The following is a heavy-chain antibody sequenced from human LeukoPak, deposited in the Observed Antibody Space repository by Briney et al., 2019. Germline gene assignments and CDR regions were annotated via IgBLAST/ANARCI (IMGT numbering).Heavy chain of an antibody. CDR1: GGSISSGDYY. D-gene: IGHD6-19*01. J-gene: IGHJ4*02. Sequence: PSETLSLTCTVSGGSISSGDYYWSWIRQPPGKGLEWIGYIYYSGSTYYNPSLKSRVTISVDTSKNQFSLKLSSVTAADTAVYYCARLAGYTSGWYPYYFDYWGQGTLVTVSS. CDR2: IYYSGST. V-gene: IGHV4-30-4*01. CDR3: ARLAGYTSGWYPYYFDY.